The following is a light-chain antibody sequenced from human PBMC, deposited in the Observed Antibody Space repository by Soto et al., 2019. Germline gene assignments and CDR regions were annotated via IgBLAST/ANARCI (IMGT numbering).Light chain of an antibody. CDR2: DAS. J-gene: IGKJ2*01. V-gene: IGKV1-5*01. CDR1: QSISSW. CDR3: KQYNSYYT. Sequence: DIQMTQSPSTLSASVGDRVTITCRASQSISSWLAWYQQKPGKAPKLLIYDASSLESGVPSRFSGSGSGTEFPLTISSMQPDDFATYYCKQYNSYYTFGQGTKLEIK.